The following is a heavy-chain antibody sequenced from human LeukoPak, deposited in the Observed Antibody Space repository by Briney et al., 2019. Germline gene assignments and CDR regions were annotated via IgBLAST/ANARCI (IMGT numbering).Heavy chain of an antibody. V-gene: IGHV3-30*02. J-gene: IGHJ6*03. D-gene: IGHD3-3*01. CDR1: GFTFSSYG. CDR2: IRYDGSNK. Sequence: PGGSLRLSCAASGFTFSSYGMHWVRQAPGKGLEGVAFIRYDGSNKYYADSVKGRFTISRDNSKNTLYLQMNSLRAEDTAVYYCARQYYDFWSGYKDHYYYYMDVWGKGTTVTVSS. CDR3: ARQYYDFWSGYKDHYYYYMDV.